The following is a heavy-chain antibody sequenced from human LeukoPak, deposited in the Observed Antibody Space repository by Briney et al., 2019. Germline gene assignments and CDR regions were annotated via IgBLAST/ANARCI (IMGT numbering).Heavy chain of an antibody. D-gene: IGHD1-26*01. Sequence: SETLSLTCAVSGGSISSGGYSWSWIRQPPGKGLEWIGYIYHSGSTYYNPSLKSRVTISVDRSKNQFSLKLSSVTAADTAVFYCARVWGGSYFDYWSQGTLVTVSS. CDR2: IYHSGST. CDR3: ARVWGGSYFDY. V-gene: IGHV4-30-2*01. J-gene: IGHJ4*02. CDR1: GGSISSGGYS.